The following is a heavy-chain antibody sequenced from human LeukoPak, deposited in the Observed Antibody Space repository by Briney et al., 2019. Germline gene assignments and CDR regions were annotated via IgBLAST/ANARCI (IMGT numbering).Heavy chain of an antibody. CDR3: ARVLGDGYNPADPSDY. CDR2: ISSSSSYI. CDR1: GFTFSSYS. V-gene: IGHV3-21*01. Sequence: GGSLRLSCAASGFTFSSYSMNWVRQAPGKGLKWVSSISSSSSYIYYADSVKGRFTISRDNAKNSLYLQMNSLRAEDTAVYYCARVLGDGYNPADPSDYWGQGTLVTVSS. D-gene: IGHD5-24*01. J-gene: IGHJ4*02.